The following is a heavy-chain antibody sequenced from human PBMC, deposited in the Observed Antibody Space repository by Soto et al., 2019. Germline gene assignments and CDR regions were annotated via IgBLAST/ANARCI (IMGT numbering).Heavy chain of an antibody. CDR3: ARDKPETDYYDSSGYYDY. Sequence: EVQLVESGGGLVQPGGSLRLSCAASGFTFSSYAMHWVCQAPGKGLEYVSAISSNGGSTYYANSVKGRFTISRDNSKNTLYLQMGSLRAEDMAVYYCARDKPETDYYDSSGYYDYWGQGTLVTVSS. D-gene: IGHD3-22*01. V-gene: IGHV3-64*01. CDR1: GFTFSSYA. CDR2: ISSNGGST. J-gene: IGHJ4*02.